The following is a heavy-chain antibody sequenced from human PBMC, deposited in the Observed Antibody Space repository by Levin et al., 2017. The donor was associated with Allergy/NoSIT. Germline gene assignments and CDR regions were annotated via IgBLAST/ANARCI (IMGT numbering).Heavy chain of an antibody. CDR2: VNHSGYT. CDR1: GGSFSGHY. Sequence: SQTLSLTRAVYGGSFSGHYWSWIRQPPGQGLEWIGEVNHSGYTNYMPSLKSRVTISVDTSKNQFSLTLTSVTAADSAVYYCVTGVSSVTTDALDFWGQGTTVTVSS. D-gene: IGHD4-17*01. CDR3: VTGVSSVTTDALDF. J-gene: IGHJ3*01. V-gene: IGHV4-34*01.